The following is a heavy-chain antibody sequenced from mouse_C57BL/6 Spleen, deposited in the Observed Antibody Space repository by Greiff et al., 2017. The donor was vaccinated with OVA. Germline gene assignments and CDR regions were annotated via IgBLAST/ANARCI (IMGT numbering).Heavy chain of an antibody. Sequence: VQLQQSGPELVKPGASVKISCKASGYTFTDYYMNWVKQSHGKSLEWIGDINPNNGGTSYNQKFKGKATLTVDKSSSTAYMELRSLTSEDSAVYYCAKPPHYYGSSSWYFDVWGTGTTVTVSS. CDR1: GYTFTDYY. D-gene: IGHD1-1*01. J-gene: IGHJ1*03. V-gene: IGHV1-26*01. CDR2: INPNNGGT. CDR3: AKPPHYYGSSSWYFDV.